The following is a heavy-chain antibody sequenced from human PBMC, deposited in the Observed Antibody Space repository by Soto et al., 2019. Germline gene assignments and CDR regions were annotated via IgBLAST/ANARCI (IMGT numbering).Heavy chain of an antibody. D-gene: IGHD5-18*01. Sequence: PLWYLRLSCAASVFTFSSYGMHWVRHAPGKGLEWVAVIWYDGSNKYYADSVKGRFTISRDNSKNTLYLQMNSLRAEDTAVYYCARGGVTAMAINYGMEVWGQGTRVTVSS. CDR3: ARGGVTAMAINYGMEV. CDR1: VFTFSSYG. CDR2: IWYDGSNK. J-gene: IGHJ6*02. V-gene: IGHV3-33*01.